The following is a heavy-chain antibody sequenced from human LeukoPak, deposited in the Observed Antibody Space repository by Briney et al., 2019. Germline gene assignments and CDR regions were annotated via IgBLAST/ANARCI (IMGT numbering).Heavy chain of an antibody. CDR1: GGSFSAYY. V-gene: IGHV4-34*01. CDR3: ARGPTISETGYFDY. D-gene: IGHD1-1*01. Sequence: SETLSLTCAVYGGSFSAYYWSWIRQSPGKGLEWTAEINHRGDTNYNPSVKSRVSISVDTSKNQFSLKVTSLTAADTAVYYCARGPTISETGYFDYWGQGTLVTVSS. CDR2: INHRGDT. J-gene: IGHJ4*03.